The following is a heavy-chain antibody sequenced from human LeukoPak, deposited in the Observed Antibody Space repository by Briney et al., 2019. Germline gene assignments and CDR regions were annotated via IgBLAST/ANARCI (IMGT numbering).Heavy chain of an antibody. Sequence: GGSLRLSCAASGFTFSSYAMTWVRQAPGMGLEWVSAISGSGGNTNYAASVKGRFTISRDNSKNTLYLQMNSLRDEDTAVYYCANWTPGSNGHYYGYFDYWGQGALVTVSS. CDR3: ANWTPGSNGHYYGYFDY. CDR2: ISGSGGNT. D-gene: IGHD3-22*01. CDR1: GFTFSSYA. V-gene: IGHV3-23*01. J-gene: IGHJ4*02.